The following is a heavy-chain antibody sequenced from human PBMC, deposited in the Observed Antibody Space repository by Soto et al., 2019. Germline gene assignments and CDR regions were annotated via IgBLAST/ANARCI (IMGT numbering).Heavy chain of an antibody. Sequence: QLQLQESGSGLVKPSQTLSLTCAVSGGSISSGDYSWSWIRQPPGKGLEWIGYIYHSGSTYYNPSLKGRGTISVDRSKNQFSRKLSSVTAADTAVYYCASWWMYAPRFDRWGQGTLVTVSS. D-gene: IGHD2-8*01. CDR2: IYHSGST. CDR1: GGSISSGDYS. J-gene: IGHJ5*02. CDR3: ASWWMYAPRFDR. V-gene: IGHV4-30-2*01.